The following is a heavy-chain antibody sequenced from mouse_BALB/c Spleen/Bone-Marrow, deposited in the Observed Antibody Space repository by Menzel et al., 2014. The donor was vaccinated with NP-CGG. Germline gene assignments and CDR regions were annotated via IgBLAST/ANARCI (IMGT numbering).Heavy chain of an antibody. CDR3: ARRGYGNYVGYAMDY. Sequence: EVQLVESGRGLVKPGGSPKLSCAASGFTFSSYAMSWVRQTPEKRLEWVATISSGGSYTYYPDSVKGRFTISRDNAKNTLYRQMSSLRSEDTAMYYCARRGYGNYVGYAMDYWGQGTSVTVSS. D-gene: IGHD2-10*02. J-gene: IGHJ4*01. CDR2: ISSGGSYT. V-gene: IGHV5-9-3*01. CDR1: GFTFSSYA.